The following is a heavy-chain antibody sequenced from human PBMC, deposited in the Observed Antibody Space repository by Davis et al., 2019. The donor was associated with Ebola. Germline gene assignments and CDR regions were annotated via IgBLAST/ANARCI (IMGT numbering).Heavy chain of an antibody. CDR1: GFTFSSYW. CDR2: INSDGSST. Sequence: GESLKISCAASGFTFSSYWMHWVRQAPGKGLVWVSRINSDGSSTSYADSVKGRFTISRDNAKNTLYLQMNSLRAEDTAVYYCARGGVDTAMVYYYGMDVWGQGTTVTVSS. CDR3: ARGGVDTAMVYYYGMDV. J-gene: IGHJ6*02. V-gene: IGHV3-74*01. D-gene: IGHD5-18*01.